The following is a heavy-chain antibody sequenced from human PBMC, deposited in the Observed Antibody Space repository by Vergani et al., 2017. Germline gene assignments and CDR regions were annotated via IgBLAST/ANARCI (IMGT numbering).Heavy chain of an antibody. D-gene: IGHD6-13*01. J-gene: IGHJ4*02. CDR3: ARQQGTSFDC. CDR1: GFSLSTSGVG. Sequence: QITLKESGPTLVKPTQTLTLTCTSSGFSLSTSGVGVGWIRQPPGKALEWLALTYLNDDKRYSPSLKSRLTITKDTSKKQMVLTMTNMDPVDTATYYCARQQGTSFDCWGQGTLVTVSS. CDR2: TYLNDDK. V-gene: IGHV2-5*01.